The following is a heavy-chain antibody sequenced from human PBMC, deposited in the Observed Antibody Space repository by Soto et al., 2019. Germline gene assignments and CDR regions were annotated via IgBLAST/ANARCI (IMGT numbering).Heavy chain of an antibody. CDR1: GYRFTSYW. D-gene: IGHD2-21*01. CDR3: AFLDTSVDFDF. CDR2: IDPSNSYT. V-gene: IGHV5-10-1*01. Sequence: GESLKISCKGPGYRFTSYWISWVRQMPGKGLEWMGRIDPSNSYTHYSPSFHGHVTISADNSISTAYLQWSNLRASDTAIYYCAFLDTSVDFDFWGQGTLVTVSS. J-gene: IGHJ4*02.